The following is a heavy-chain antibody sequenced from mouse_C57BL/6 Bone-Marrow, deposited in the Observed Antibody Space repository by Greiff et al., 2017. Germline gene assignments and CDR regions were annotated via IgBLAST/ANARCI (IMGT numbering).Heavy chain of an antibody. D-gene: IGHD2-5*01. Sequence: QVQLQQPGAELVKPGASVKLSCKASGYTFTSYWMQWVKQRPGQGLEWIGEIDPSDSYTNYNQKFKGKATLTVDTSSSTAYMQLSSLTSEDSAVYYCARCIYYSNYCGYFDVGGTGTTVTVSS. CDR1: GYTFTSYW. J-gene: IGHJ1*03. CDR2: IDPSDSYT. V-gene: IGHV1-50*01. CDR3: ARCIYYSNYCGYFDV.